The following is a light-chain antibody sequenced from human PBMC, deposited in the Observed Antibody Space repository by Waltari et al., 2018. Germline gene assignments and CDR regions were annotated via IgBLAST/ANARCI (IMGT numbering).Light chain of an antibody. CDR3: QQTDTFPRT. CDR1: QGLSSW. CDR2: AAA. V-gene: IGKV1-12*01. J-gene: IGKJ5*01. Sequence: DIQLTQSPSSVAASVGDTVTITCRANQGLSSWLGWHQQKPGKAPKLLIYAAAGLPGGVPSRFSGSGSGTDFTLTINSLQPEDFATYYCQQTDTFPRTFGQGTRLEIK.